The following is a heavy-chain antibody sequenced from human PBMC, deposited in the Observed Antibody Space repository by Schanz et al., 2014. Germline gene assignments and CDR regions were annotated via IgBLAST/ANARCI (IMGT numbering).Heavy chain of an antibody. CDR1: GGTFSSYT. V-gene: IGHV1-69*02. CDR2: IIPILGIA. Sequence: QVQLVQSGAEVKKPGSSVKVSCTASGGTFSSYTINWVRQAPGRRLEWMGRIIPILGIANYAQKFQGRVTITADKSTSTASMELSSLRSEDTAVYYCARGPSQGYSYGHNIGAYYYGMDVWGQGTTVTVSS. D-gene: IGHD5-18*01. CDR3: ARGPSQGYSYGHNIGAYYYGMDV. J-gene: IGHJ6*02.